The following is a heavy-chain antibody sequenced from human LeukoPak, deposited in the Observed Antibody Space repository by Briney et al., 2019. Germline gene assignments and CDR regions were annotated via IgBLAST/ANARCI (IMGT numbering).Heavy chain of an antibody. CDR2: IKKDGSEI. V-gene: IGHV3-7*01. J-gene: IGHJ5*02. D-gene: IGHD1-26*01. CDR1: GFTFSNFW. Sequence: GGSLRLSCEGSGFTFSNFWMSWVRQAPGKGLEWVANIKKDGSEIYYVDSVKGRFTISRDNAKKSLYLQMNSLRDEDTAVYYCARVRLGAKNWFDPWGQGTLVTVSS. CDR3: ARVRLGAKNWFDP.